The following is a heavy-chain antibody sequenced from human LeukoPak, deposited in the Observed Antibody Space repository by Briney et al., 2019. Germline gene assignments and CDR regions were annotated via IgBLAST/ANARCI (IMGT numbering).Heavy chain of an antibody. Sequence: GGSLRLSCAASGFTFSSYAMSWVRQAPGKGLEWVSVISGSGGSTYYADSVKGRFTISRDNSKNTLYLQMNSLRAEDTAVYYCAKISQSIAVAGSFHDWGLGTLVTVSS. CDR1: GFTFSSYA. D-gene: IGHD6-19*01. V-gene: IGHV3-23*01. CDR2: ISGSGGST. CDR3: AKISQSIAVAGSFHD. J-gene: IGHJ4*02.